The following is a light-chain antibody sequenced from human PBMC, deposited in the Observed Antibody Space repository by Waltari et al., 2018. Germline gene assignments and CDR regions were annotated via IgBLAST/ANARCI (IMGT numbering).Light chain of an antibody. CDR1: HSITNY. CDR3: QQRSNWPLLT. J-gene: IGKJ4*01. V-gene: IGKV3-11*01. Sequence: EIVLTQSPATLSLSPGERATLSCRASHSITNYLAWYQQKRGQAPRLLISDASNRATGIPARFSGSVSGTDFTLTISGLEPEDFAVYYCQQRSNWPLLTFGGGTKVEIK. CDR2: DAS.